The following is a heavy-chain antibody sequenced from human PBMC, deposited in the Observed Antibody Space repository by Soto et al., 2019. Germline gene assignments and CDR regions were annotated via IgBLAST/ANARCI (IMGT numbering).Heavy chain of an antibody. V-gene: IGHV4-61*01. Sequence: SETLSLTCAVSGGSISSDSYYWSWIRQPPGKGLEWIGYIYYSGSTNYNPSLKSRVTISVDTSKNQFSLKLSSVTAADTAVYYCARLSPSYCSGGSCYFGRGWFDPWGQGTLVTVSS. D-gene: IGHD2-15*01. J-gene: IGHJ5*02. CDR2: IYYSGST. CDR3: ARLSPSYCSGGSCYFGRGWFDP. CDR1: GGSISSDSYY.